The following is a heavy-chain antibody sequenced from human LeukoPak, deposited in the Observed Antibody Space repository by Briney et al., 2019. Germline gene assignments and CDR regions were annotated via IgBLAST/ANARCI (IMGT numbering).Heavy chain of an antibody. CDR1: GFTFSSYG. D-gene: IGHD6-19*01. V-gene: IGHV3-33*01. CDR2: IWYEGSNK. J-gene: IGHJ4*02. Sequence: GGSLRLSCAASGFTFSSYGMHGVRQAPGKGLEWVAVIWYEGSNKYYADSVKGRFTISRDNSKNTLYLQMNSLRAEETAVYYCARGPSDSSGWYAGFDYWGQGTLVTVSS. CDR3: ARGPSDSSGWYAGFDY.